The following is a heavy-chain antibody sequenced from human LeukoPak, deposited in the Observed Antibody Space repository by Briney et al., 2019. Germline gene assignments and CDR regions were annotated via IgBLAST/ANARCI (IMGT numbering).Heavy chain of an antibody. CDR3: ARGQWVRHIVVVTATYNWFDP. CDR1: GGSFSGYY. D-gene: IGHD2-21*02. Sequence: PSETLSLTCAVYGGSFSGYYWSWIRQPPGKGLEWIGEINHSGSTNYNPSLKSRVTISVDTSKNQFSLKLSSVTAADTAVYYCARGQWVRHIVVVTATYNWFDPWGQGTLVTVSS. J-gene: IGHJ5*02. V-gene: IGHV4-34*01. CDR2: INHSGST.